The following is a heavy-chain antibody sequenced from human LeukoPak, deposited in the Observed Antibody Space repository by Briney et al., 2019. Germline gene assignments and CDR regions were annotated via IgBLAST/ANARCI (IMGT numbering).Heavy chain of an antibody. CDR3: ARVYYGSGSYYNVFRSYYYYMDV. CDR1: GFSFSSYG. Sequence: GGSLRLSCAGSGFSFSSYGMHWVRQAPGKGLEWMAFIRSDGSNKYYADSVKGRFTISRDNSKNTLYLQMNSLRAEDTAVYYCARVYYGSGSYYNVFRSYYYYMDVWGKGTTVTISS. V-gene: IGHV3-30*02. D-gene: IGHD3-10*01. CDR2: IRSDGSNK. J-gene: IGHJ6*03.